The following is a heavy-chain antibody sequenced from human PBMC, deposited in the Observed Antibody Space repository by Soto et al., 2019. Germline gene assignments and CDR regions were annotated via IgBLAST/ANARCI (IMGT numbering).Heavy chain of an antibody. CDR2: IKSKTDGGTT. J-gene: IGHJ4*02. Sequence: GGSLRLSCAVSGFTFSNAWITWVRQAPGKGLEWVGRIKSKTDGGTTDYAAPVKGRFTISGDDSKNTLYLQMNSLRAEDTAVYYCAKDPPGAGPDFDYWGQGTLVTVSS. CDR3: AKDPPGAGPDFDY. D-gene: IGHD3-10*01. V-gene: IGHV3-15*01. CDR1: GFTFSNAW.